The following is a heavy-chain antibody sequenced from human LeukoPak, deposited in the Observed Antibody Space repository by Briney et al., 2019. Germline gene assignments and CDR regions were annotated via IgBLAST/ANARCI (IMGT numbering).Heavy chain of an antibody. J-gene: IGHJ4*02. CDR3: AAPYSSTWFDY. D-gene: IGHD6-13*01. CDR1: GFTFTSRSA. V-gene: IGHV1-58*01. CDR2: IVVGSDNT. Sequence: SVKVSCKASGFTFTSRSAVQWVRQARGQRLEWIGWIVVGSDNTNYAQKFQERVTITRDMSTSTAYMELSSLTSEDTAVYYRAAPYSSTWFDYWGQGTLVTVSS.